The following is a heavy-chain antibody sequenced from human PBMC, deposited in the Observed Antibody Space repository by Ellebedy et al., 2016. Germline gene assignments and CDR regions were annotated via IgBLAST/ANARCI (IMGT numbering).Heavy chain of an antibody. J-gene: IGHJ6*02. D-gene: IGHD1-1*01. V-gene: IGHV1-18*01. CDR3: ARGENWNDDHRNYYYYGMDV. Sequence: ASVKVSXXASGYTFTSYGISWVRQAPGQGLEWMGWISAYNGNTNYAQKFQGRVTITADESTSTAYMELSSLRSEDTAVYYCARGENWNDDHRNYYYYGMDVWGQGTTVTVSS. CDR2: ISAYNGNT. CDR1: GYTFTSYG.